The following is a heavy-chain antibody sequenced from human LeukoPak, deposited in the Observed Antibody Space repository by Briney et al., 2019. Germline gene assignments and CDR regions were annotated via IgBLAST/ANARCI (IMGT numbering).Heavy chain of an antibody. D-gene: IGHD3-10*01. CDR1: GFTFSNYA. CDR3: ARGLDYYYGMDV. J-gene: IGHJ6*02. CDR2: ISFDGSNK. V-gene: IGHV3-30-3*01. Sequence: GRSLRLSCAASGFTFSNYAMHWVRQAPGEGLERVAVISFDGSNKYYADSVKSRFTISRDNSKNTLYLQMNSLRAEDTAVYYCARGLDYYYGMDVWGQGTTVTVSS.